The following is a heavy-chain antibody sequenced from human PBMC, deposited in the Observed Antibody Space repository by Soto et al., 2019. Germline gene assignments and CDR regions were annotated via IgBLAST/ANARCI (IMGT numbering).Heavy chain of an antibody. CDR2: MNPNSGNT. Sequence: ASVKVSFKASGYTFTSYDINWVRHATGQGLEWMGWMNPNSGNTGYAQKFQGRVTMTRNTSISTAYMELSSLRSEDTAVYYCARGIAAALYYYYYGMDVWGQGTTVTVSS. D-gene: IGHD6-13*01. CDR1: GYTFTSYD. J-gene: IGHJ6*02. CDR3: ARGIAAALYYYYYGMDV. V-gene: IGHV1-8*01.